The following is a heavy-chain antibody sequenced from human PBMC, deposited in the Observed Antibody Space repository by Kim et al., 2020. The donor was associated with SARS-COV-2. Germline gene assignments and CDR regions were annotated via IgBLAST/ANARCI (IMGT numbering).Heavy chain of an antibody. CDR3: ARLQCSSTICYDENWFDP. V-gene: IGHV5-10-1*01. CDR1: GYSFTSYW. D-gene: IGHD2-2*01. Sequence: GESLKISCKGSGYSFTSYWISWVRQMPGKGLEWMGRIDPSDSYTNYSPSFQGHVTISADKSISTAYLQWSSLKASDTAMYYCARLQCSSTICYDENWFDPRGQGTLVTVSS. CDR2: IDPSDSYT. J-gene: IGHJ5*02.